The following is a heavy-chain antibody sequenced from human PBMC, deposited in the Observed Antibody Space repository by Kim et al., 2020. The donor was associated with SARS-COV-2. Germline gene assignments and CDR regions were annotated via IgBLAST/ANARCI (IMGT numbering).Heavy chain of an antibody. D-gene: IGHD3-10*01. J-gene: IGHJ3*02. V-gene: IGHV4-39*01. Sequence: SETLSLTCTVSGGSISSGSYYWGWIRQTPGKGLEWIGSMRYSGSPYYNPSLKSRVTISLDTSKNQFSLELSSVTAADTAVYYCGSSRYGSGSYFAFDIWGQGTLVTVSS. CDR3: GSSRYGSGSYFAFDI. CDR2: MRYSGSP. CDR1: GGSISSGSYY.